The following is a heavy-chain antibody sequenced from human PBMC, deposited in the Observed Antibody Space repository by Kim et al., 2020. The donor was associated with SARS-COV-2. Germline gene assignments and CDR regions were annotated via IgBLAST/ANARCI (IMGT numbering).Heavy chain of an antibody. J-gene: IGHJ4*02. D-gene: IGHD5-12*01. CDR2: INAGNGNI. Sequence: ASVKVSCKASGYTFTNYAIQWVRQAPGQGLEWMRWINAGNGNIKYSQKFQGRATLTWDTSASTAYMELRALTSEDTAVYYCARDLLHSGYDYWGQGTLVTVSS. CDR1: GYTFTNYA. CDR3: ARDLLHSGYDY. V-gene: IGHV1-3*01.